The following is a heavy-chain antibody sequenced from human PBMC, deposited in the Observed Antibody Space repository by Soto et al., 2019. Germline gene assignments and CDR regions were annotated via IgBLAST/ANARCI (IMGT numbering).Heavy chain of an antibody. D-gene: IGHD3-3*01. CDR1: GFTFRSSP. J-gene: IGHJ4*02. V-gene: IGHV3-23*01. CDR2: ISGSGGST. CDR3: AKGGVYDFWSVTDY. Sequence: GGSLRLSCAVSGFTFRSSPMSWVRRAPGKGLEWVSAISGSGGSTYYADSVKGRFTISRDNSKNTLYLQMNSLRAEDTAVYYCAKGGVYDFWSVTDYWGQGTLVTVSS.